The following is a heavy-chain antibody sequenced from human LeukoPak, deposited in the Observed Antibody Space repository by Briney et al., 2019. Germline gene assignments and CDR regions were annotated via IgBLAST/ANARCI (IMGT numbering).Heavy chain of an antibody. CDR3: ARDRGAGPSFDY. Sequence: GGPLRLSCAASGFTFSSYSMNWVRQAPGKGLEWVSSISSSSSYIYYADSVKGRFTISRDNAKNSLYLQMNSLRAEDTAVYYCARDRGAGPSFDYWGQGTLVTVSS. J-gene: IGHJ4*02. CDR2: ISSSSSYI. CDR1: GFTFSSYS. V-gene: IGHV3-21*01. D-gene: IGHD3-10*01.